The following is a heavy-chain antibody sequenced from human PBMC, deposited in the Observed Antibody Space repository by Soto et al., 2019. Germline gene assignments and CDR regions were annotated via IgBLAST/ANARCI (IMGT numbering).Heavy chain of an antibody. CDR2: ISAYNGNT. CDR3: ARESSSGCHDY. CDR1: GYTLTSYG. V-gene: IGHV1-18*01. D-gene: IGHD6-25*01. J-gene: IGHJ4*02. Sequence: QVQLVQSGAEVKKPGASVKVSCKASGYTLTSYGIIWVRQAPGQGLEWMGWISAYNGNTNYAPQLQGRVTMTPDTSTSTAYMELRSLRSDDPAVHYCARESSSGCHDYWGQGTLVTVSS.